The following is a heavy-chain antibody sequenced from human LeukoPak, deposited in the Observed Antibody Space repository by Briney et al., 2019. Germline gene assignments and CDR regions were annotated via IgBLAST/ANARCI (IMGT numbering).Heavy chain of an antibody. CDR2: ISYDGSNK. J-gene: IGHJ4*02. V-gene: IGHV3-30*04. CDR3: ARDGAFGGVIVFDY. CDR1: GFTFSSYA. Sequence: GRSLRLSCAASGFTFSSYAMHWVRQAPGKGPEWEAVISYDGSNKYYADSVKGRFTISRDNSKNTLYLQMNSLRAEDTAVYYCARDGAFGGVIVFDYWGQGTLVTVSS. D-gene: IGHD3-16*02.